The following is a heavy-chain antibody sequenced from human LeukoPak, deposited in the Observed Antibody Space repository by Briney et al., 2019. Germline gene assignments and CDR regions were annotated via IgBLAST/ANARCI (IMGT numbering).Heavy chain of an antibody. J-gene: IGHJ4*02. CDR2: IDPSDSYT. Sequence: GESLKISCKGSGYSFISYWISWVRQMPGKGLEWMGRIDPSDSYTNYSPSFQGHATISADKSISTAYLQWSSLKASDTAMYYCARQTLSYDILTGYSRPTYFDYWGQGTLVTVSS. D-gene: IGHD3-9*01. V-gene: IGHV5-10-1*01. CDR1: GYSFISYW. CDR3: ARQTLSYDILTGYSRPTYFDY.